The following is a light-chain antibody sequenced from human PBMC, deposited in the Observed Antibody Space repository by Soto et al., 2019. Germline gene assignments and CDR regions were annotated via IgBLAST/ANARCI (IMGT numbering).Light chain of an antibody. CDR1: KLGDTY. CDR3: QAWGRGTVG. V-gene: IGLV3-1*01. Sequence: SYELTQPPSVSVSPGQTARITCSGDKLGDTYVSWYQQKAGQSPVLAIYQDTKRPSGIPERFSGSDSGNTATLTISGTQTMDEADYYCQAWGRGTVGFGGGTKLTVL. CDR2: QDT. J-gene: IGLJ2*01.